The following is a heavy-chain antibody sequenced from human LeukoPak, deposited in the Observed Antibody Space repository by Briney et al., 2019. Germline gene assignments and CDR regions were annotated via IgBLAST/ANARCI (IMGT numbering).Heavy chain of an antibody. V-gene: IGHV3-30*02. Sequence: GGSLRLSCAASGFTFSSYGMHWVRQAPGKGLEWVAFIRYDESNKYYADSVKGRFTISRDNSKNTLYLQMNSLRAEDTAVYYVAVAGGAFDIWGQGTMVTVSS. CDR3: AVAGGAFDI. CDR1: GFTFSSYG. J-gene: IGHJ3*02. D-gene: IGHD6-19*01. CDR2: IRYDESNK.